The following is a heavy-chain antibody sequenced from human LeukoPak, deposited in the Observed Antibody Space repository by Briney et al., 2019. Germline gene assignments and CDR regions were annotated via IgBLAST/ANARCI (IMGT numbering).Heavy chain of an antibody. Sequence: ASVKVSCKASGYTLTSCYMHWVRQAPGQGLEWMGIINPSGGSTSYAQKFQGRVTMTRDTSTSTVYMELSSLRSEDTAVYYCARRPPRGLAEGSHFDYWGQGTLVTVSS. J-gene: IGHJ4*02. CDR3: ARRPPRGLAEGSHFDY. CDR2: INPSGGST. D-gene: IGHD6-19*01. V-gene: IGHV1-46*01. CDR1: GYTLTSCY.